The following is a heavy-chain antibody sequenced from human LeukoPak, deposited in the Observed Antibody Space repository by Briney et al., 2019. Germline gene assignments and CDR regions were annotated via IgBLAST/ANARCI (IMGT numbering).Heavy chain of an antibody. CDR1: GYTLTELS. CDR3: VTDRGAINAFDI. J-gene: IGHJ3*02. Sequence: ASVKVSCKVSGYTLTELSIHWVRQAPGKGLEWMGRFDPGDGERVYAQRLQGRVSMTEDTSTDTAYMDLRSLRSEDTAMYYCVTDRGAINAFDIWGQGTMVTVSS. V-gene: IGHV1-24*01. CDR2: FDPGDGER. D-gene: IGHD2-15*01.